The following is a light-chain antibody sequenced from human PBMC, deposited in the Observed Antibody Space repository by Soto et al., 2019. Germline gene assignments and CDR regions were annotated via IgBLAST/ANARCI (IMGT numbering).Light chain of an antibody. CDR3: QQYNSWPLT. Sequence: EIVMTQSPATLSVSPGERATLSCRASQSVSSNLAWYQQRLGQTPRLLISGASTRATGIPARFSGSGSGTEFTLTISSLQSEDFSVYYCQQYNSWPLTFGGGTKVDIK. J-gene: IGKJ4*01. CDR2: GAS. CDR1: QSVSSN. V-gene: IGKV3-15*01.